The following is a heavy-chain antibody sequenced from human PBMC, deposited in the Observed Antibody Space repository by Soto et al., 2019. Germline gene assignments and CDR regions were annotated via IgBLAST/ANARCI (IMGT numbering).Heavy chain of an antibody. V-gene: IGHV4-39*01. D-gene: IGHD2-15*01. CDR2: IYYTGTT. J-gene: IGHJ4*02. CDR1: GVPINSVDYY. Sequence: QVQLQQSGPGLVKPSGTLSLTCSVSGVPINSVDYYWAWIRQPPGKGLEWIGSIYYTGTTYYSPSLKNRLSTSVDTSNSDFSLRLTSVTATDTAVYYCARQRCSGGSCYLDFDYWGRGTLVTVSS. CDR3: ARQRCSGGSCYLDFDY.